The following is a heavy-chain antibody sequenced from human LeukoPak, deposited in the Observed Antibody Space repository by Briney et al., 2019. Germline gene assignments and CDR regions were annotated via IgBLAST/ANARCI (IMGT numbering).Heavy chain of an antibody. J-gene: IGHJ5*02. Sequence: GGSLRLSCVASGFSFSTYGMHWVRQAPGKGLEWVAFIRHDGSSKYYADSVKGRFTISRDNAKNTLNLQMNSLRAEDTAVYYCARDLGQYYDTSDNWFDPWGQGTLVTVSS. V-gene: IGHV3-30*02. CDR2: IRHDGSSK. CDR1: GFSFSTYG. D-gene: IGHD3-22*01. CDR3: ARDLGQYYDTSDNWFDP.